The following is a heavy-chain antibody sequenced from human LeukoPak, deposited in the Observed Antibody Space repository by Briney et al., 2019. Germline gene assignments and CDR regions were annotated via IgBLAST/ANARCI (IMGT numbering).Heavy chain of an antibody. J-gene: IGHJ4*02. CDR2: ISYDGSNK. D-gene: IGHD3-10*01. CDR3: AKAKGYYYGSGSPGGY. Sequence: GGSLRLSCAASGFTFSSYGMHWVRQAPGKGLEWVAVISYDGSNKYYADSVKGRFTISRDNSKNTLYLQMNSLRAEDTAVYYCAKAKGYYYGSGSPGGYWGQGTLVTVSS. CDR1: GFTFSSYG. V-gene: IGHV3-30*18.